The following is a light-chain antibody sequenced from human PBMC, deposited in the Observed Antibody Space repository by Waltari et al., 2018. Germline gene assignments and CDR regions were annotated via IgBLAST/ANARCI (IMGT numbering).Light chain of an antibody. CDR2: GAY. CDR1: QNIFRT. V-gene: IGKV3-20*01. CDR3: QHYGRLPVT. J-gene: IGKJ1*01. Sequence: EIVLTQSPGTLSLSPGERATLSCRASQNIFRTLAWYQQKPGQAPRLLIYGAYTRATGIPDRFSGSGSGTDFSLTISGLDPEDFAVYYCQHYGRLPVTFGQGTKVEIK.